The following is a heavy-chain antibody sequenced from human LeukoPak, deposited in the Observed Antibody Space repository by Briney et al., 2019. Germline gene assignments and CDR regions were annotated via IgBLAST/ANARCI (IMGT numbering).Heavy chain of an antibody. CDR3: AADRYNWNRFDY. D-gene: IGHD1-20*01. J-gene: IGHJ4*02. Sequence: ASVKVSCEASGGTFSSYAISWVRQAPGQGLEWMGGVIPIFGTANYAQKFQGRVTITADESTSTAYMELSSLRSEDTAVYYCAADRYNWNRFDYWGQGTLVTVSS. CDR2: VIPIFGTA. V-gene: IGHV1-69*13. CDR1: GGTFSSYA.